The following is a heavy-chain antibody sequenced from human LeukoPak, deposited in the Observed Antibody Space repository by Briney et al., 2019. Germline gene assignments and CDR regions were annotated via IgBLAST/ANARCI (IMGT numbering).Heavy chain of an antibody. J-gene: IGHJ4*02. V-gene: IGHV1-2*02. Sequence: PGASVKVSCKASGYTFTGYYMHWVRQAPGQGLEWMGWINPNSGGTNYAQKFQGRVTMTRDTSISTAYMELSRLRSDDTAVYYCARSAILPMFSPFDYWGQGTLVTVSS. CDR1: GYTFTGYY. CDR3: ARSAILPMFSPFDY. CDR2: INPNSGGT. D-gene: IGHD3-3*01.